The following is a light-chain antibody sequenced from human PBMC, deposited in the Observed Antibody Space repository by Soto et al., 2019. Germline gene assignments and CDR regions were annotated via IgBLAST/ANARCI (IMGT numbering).Light chain of an antibody. CDR2: DVS. Sequence: QSALTQPDSVSGSPGQSITISCIGTSSDIGAYNYASWYQQHPGKAPKLIIYDVSNRPSGVSNRFPGSKSGYTASLTISGLQAEDEADYYCSSYSSTISRVFGTGTKVTVL. V-gene: IGLV2-14*03. CDR1: SSDIGAYNY. CDR3: SSYSSTISRV. J-gene: IGLJ1*01.